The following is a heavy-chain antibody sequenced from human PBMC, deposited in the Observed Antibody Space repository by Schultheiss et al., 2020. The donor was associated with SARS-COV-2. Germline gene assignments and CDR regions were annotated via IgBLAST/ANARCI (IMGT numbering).Heavy chain of an antibody. J-gene: IGHJ5*02. Sequence: SGPTLVKPTQTLTLTCTFSGFSLSTSGMCVSWIRQPPGKALEWLALIDWDDDKYYSTSLKTRLTISKDTSKNQVVLTMTNMDPVDTATYYCAHRGFSSWYGDWFDPWGQGTLVTVSS. CDR3: AHRGFSSWYGDWFDP. CDR2: IDWDDDK. D-gene: IGHD6-13*01. CDR1: GFSLSTSGMC. V-gene: IGHV2-70*12.